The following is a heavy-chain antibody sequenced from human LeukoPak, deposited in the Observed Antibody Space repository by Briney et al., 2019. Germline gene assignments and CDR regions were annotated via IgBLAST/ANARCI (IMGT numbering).Heavy chain of an antibody. V-gene: IGHV3-7*01. J-gene: IGHJ4*02. CDR3: ARGGLGSWTFDS. D-gene: IGHD1-26*01. Sequence: GGSLRLSCAASGFTFSIFWMSWVRQAPGKGLEWVANIKQDGSAKYYVDSVMGRFTISRDNAKYSLYLQMNSLRDEDTAVYYCARGGLGSWTFDSWGQGTLVTVSS. CDR2: IKQDGSAK. CDR1: GFTFSIFW.